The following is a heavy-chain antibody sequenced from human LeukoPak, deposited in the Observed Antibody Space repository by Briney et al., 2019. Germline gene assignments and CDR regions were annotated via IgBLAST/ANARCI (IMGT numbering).Heavy chain of an antibody. V-gene: IGHV3-48*03. CDR1: GSTFSSYE. CDR3: AREITDTPDAFDI. CDR2: ISSGASVI. J-gene: IGHJ3*02. D-gene: IGHD3-10*01. Sequence: GGSLRLSGAALGSTFSSYEMSWVGLAPGKGLEWVSYISSGASVIKYADSVKGRFTVSRDNAKNSLYLQLNSLRAEDTAIYYCAREITDTPDAFDIWGQGTMVTVSS.